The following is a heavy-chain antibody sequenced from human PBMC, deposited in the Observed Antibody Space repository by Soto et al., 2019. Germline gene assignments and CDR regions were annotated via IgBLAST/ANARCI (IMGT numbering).Heavy chain of an antibody. CDR3: ARVYSGSYSGDY. CDR1: GFTFSSYG. D-gene: IGHD1-26*01. J-gene: IGHJ4*02. Sequence: QVQLVESGGGVVQPGRSLRLSCAASGFTFSSYGMHWVRQAPGKGLEWVAVIWYDGSNKDYADSVKGRFTISRDNSKNTLYLQMNRLRAGDTAVYYCARVYSGSYSGDYWGQGTLVTVSS. V-gene: IGHV3-33*01. CDR2: IWYDGSNK.